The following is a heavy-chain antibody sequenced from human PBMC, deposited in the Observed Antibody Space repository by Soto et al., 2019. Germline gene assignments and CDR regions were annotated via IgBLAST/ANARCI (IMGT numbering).Heavy chain of an antibody. Sequence: QLHLQESGPGLVKPSETLYLNCSVSGGSISGRSNYWGWVRQPPGEGLEWIGSMFYGRSTHYNPSLRSRVSVSIDTSKNQVSLKLTSVTAADTAVYYCVRHPPNSGSGSFPDHWGQGTLVTVSS. CDR3: VRHPPNSGSGSFPDH. V-gene: IGHV4-39*01. D-gene: IGHD3-10*01. J-gene: IGHJ4*02. CDR1: GGSISGRSNY. CDR2: MFYGRST.